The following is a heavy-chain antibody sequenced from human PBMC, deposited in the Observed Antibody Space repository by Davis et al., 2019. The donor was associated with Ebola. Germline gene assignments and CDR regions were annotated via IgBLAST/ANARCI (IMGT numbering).Heavy chain of an antibody. CDR1: GFFVSSKY. V-gene: IGHV3-53*05. J-gene: IGHJ4*02. CDR2: IYGGGNT. D-gene: IGHD3-10*01. Sequence: GGSLRLSCTASGFFVSSKYISWVRQAPGKGLEWVSVIYGGGNTYYADSVKGRFTVSRDNSKNTLFLQMDSLRTEDKAVYYCAREGKPGSLDFWGQGTLVTVSS. CDR3: AREGKPGSLDF.